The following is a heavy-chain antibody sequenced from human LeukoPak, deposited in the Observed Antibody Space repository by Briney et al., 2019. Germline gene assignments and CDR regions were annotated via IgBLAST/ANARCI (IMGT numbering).Heavy chain of an antibody. CDR2: IYYSGST. D-gene: IGHD1-26*01. V-gene: IGHV4-59*01. J-gene: IGHJ4*02. Sequence: PSETLSLTCTVSGGSISSYYWSWIRQPPGKGLEWIGFIYYSGSTNYNPSLKSRVTISVDTSKNQFSLKLSSVTAADTAVYYCARGEYSGSYSVFDYWGQGTLVTVSS. CDR1: GGSISSYY. CDR3: ARGEYSGSYSVFDY.